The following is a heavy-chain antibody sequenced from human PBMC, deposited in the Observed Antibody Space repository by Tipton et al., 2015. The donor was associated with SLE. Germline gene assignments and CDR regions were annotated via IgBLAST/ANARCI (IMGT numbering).Heavy chain of an antibody. J-gene: IGHJ2*01. Sequence: TLSLTCTVSDGSISDYYWTWIRQPAGEGLEWIGRIYASGSTNYNPSLRSRVAMSVDKSKNQFSLKVSSVTAADTAVYYCARVPRDGYNYGYFDLWGRGTLVTVSS. CDR1: DGSISDYY. CDR2: IYASGST. V-gene: IGHV4-4*07. CDR3: ARVPRDGYNYGYFDL. D-gene: IGHD5-24*01.